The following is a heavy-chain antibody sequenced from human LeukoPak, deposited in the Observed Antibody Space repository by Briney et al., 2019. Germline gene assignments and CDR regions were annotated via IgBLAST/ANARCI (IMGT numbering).Heavy chain of an antibody. CDR3: TRPYYDYALGWFDP. CDR2: IYSGGST. J-gene: IGHJ5*02. Sequence: GGSLRLSCAASGFTVSSNYMSWVRQAPGKGLEWVSVIYSGGSTYYADSVKGRFTISRDNSKNTLYLQMNSLRAEDTAVYYCTRPYYDYALGWFDPWGQGTLVTVSS. CDR1: GFTVSSNY. V-gene: IGHV3-53*01. D-gene: IGHD3-16*01.